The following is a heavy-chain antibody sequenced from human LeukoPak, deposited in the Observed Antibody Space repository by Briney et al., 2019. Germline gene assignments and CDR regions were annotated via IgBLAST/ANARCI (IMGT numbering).Heavy chain of an antibody. Sequence: GESLKISCKGSGYSFSNYWIGWVRQMPGKGLEWMGIINPGDSDTRCSPSFQGQVTISADKSINTAYLQWSSLRASDTAIYYCARQTGDKGIDYWGQGTLVTVSS. CDR3: ARQTGDKGIDY. V-gene: IGHV5-51*01. J-gene: IGHJ4*02. CDR2: INPGDSDT. CDR1: GYSFSNYW. D-gene: IGHD7-27*01.